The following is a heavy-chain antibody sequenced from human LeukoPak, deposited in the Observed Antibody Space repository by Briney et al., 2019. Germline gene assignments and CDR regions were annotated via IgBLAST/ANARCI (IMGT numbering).Heavy chain of an antibody. Sequence: GTSLRLSCAASGFTFDDYAMHWVRQAPGKGLEWVSGISWSSGRLGYADSVKGRFTSSRDNAKNSLYLQMNSLRAEDTSLYYCAKAPYYYDRSGYFDYWGQRTLVTVSS. J-gene: IGHJ4*02. CDR3: AKAPYYYDRSGYFDY. CDR1: GFTFDDYA. CDR2: ISWSSGRL. V-gene: IGHV3-9*01. D-gene: IGHD3-22*01.